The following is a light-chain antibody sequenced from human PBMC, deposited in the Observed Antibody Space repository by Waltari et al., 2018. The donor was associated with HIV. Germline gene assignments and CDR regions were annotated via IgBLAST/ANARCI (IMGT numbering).Light chain of an antibody. V-gene: IGKV3-11*01. CDR1: QSVGRY. J-gene: IGKJ4*01. CDR2: DTS. CDR3: QQRSTWPPVT. Sequence: EVVLTQSPATLSLSPGERATLSCTASQSVGRYLAWYHPKPGKSPRRLIYDTSNRAAGIPARFSGGGSATDFTLTISSVEPEDSAVYYCQQRSTWPPVTFGGGTRVEIK.